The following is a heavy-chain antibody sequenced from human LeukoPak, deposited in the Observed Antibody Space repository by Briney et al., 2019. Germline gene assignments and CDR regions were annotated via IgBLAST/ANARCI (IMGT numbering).Heavy chain of an antibody. CDR1: GYTFTGYY. CDR2: INPNSGGT. D-gene: IGHD2-21*02. V-gene: IGHV1-2*02. J-gene: IGHJ3*02. Sequence: ASVKVSCKASGYTFTGYYMHWVRQAPGQGLEWMGWINPNSGGTNYAQKFQGRVTMTRDTSISTAYMELSRLRSDDTAVYYCASTFVVVTAISSSDDAFDIWGQGTMVTVSS. CDR3: ASTFVVVTAISSSDDAFDI.